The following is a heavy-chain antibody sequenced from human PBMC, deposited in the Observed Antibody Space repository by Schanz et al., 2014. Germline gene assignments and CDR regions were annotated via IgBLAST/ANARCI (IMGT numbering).Heavy chain of an antibody. D-gene: IGHD3-9*01. Sequence: QVQLVQSGAEVKKPGASVKVSCKASGYTFTDNFLHWVRQAPGQGLEWVGWIDPNGGATNHAQMLQGRVTVTRDTSTTTVYMDLSSLISEDTAVYYCAFDRDDAYDIWGQGTTVTVSS. V-gene: IGHV1-2*02. CDR2: IDPNGGAT. CDR1: GYTFTDNF. J-gene: IGHJ3*02. CDR3: AFDRDDAYDI.